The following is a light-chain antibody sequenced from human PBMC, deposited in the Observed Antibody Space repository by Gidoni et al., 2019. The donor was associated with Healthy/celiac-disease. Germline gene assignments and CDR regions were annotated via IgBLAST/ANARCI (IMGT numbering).Light chain of an antibody. Sequence: PPGQTASITCSGDKLGDKYACWYQQKPGQSPVLVIYQDSKRPSGIPERFSGSNSGNTATLTISGTQAMDEADYYCQAWDSSTVVFGGGTKLTVL. CDR3: QAWDSSTVV. V-gene: IGLV3-1*01. CDR2: QDS. J-gene: IGLJ2*01. CDR1: KLGDKY.